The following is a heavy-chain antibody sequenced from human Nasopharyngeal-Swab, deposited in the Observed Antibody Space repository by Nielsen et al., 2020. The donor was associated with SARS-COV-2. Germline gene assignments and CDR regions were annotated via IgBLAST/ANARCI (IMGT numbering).Heavy chain of an antibody. CDR2: IYSGGST. V-gene: IGHV3-53*01. CDR3: ARDNDEYGMDV. J-gene: IGHJ6*02. Sequence: GESLKISCAASGFTVSSNYTSWVRQAPGKGLEWVSIIYSGGSTHYADSVKGRFTISRDNSKNTVHLQMKSLRAEDTAICYCARDNDEYGMDVWGQGTTVTVSS. D-gene: IGHD1-1*01. CDR1: GFTVSSNY.